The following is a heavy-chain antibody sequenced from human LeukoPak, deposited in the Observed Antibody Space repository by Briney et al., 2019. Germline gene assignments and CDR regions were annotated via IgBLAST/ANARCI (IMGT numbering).Heavy chain of an antibody. D-gene: IGHD3-16*01. CDR2: IYYGGST. Sequence: SETLSLTCTVSGGSISSSSYYWGWIRQPPGKGLEWIGSIYYGGSTYYNPSLKSRVTISVDTSKNQFSLKLSSVTAADTAVYYCAKFGLYYNMDVWGQGTTVTVSS. V-gene: IGHV4-39*07. CDR3: AKFGLYYNMDV. J-gene: IGHJ6*02. CDR1: GGSISSSSYY.